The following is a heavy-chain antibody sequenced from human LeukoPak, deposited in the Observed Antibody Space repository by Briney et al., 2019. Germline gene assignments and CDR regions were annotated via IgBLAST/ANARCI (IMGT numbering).Heavy chain of an antibody. V-gene: IGHV4-4*09. CDR1: GGSISSYY. D-gene: IGHD4-17*01. Sequence: SETLSLTCTVSGGSISSYYWSWIRQPPGKGLEWIGYIYTSGSTNYNPSLKSRVTISVDTSKNQFSLKLSSVTAADTAVYYCARLGPDWNTEYGDYVMIWGQGTLVTVSS. CDR3: ARLGPDWNTEYGDYVMI. CDR2: IYTSGST. J-gene: IGHJ4*02.